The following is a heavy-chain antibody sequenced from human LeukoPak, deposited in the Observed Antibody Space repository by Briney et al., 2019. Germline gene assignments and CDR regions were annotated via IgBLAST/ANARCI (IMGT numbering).Heavy chain of an antibody. J-gene: IGHJ3*02. Sequence: PSETLSLTCTVSGGSISSSSYYWGWIRQPPGKGLEWIGSIYYSGSTYYNPSLKSRVTISVDTSKNQFSLKLSSVTAADTAVYYCAGLKATMAFDIWGQGTMVTVSS. D-gene: IGHD1-14*01. CDR2: IYYSGST. V-gene: IGHV4-39*01. CDR3: AGLKATMAFDI. CDR1: GGSISSSSYY.